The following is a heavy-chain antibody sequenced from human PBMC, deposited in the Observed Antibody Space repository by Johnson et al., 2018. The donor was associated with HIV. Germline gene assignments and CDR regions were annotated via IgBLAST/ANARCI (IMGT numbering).Heavy chain of an antibody. Sequence: EMQLVESGGGLVQPGGSLRLSCAASGFTFSSYAMSWVRQAPGKGLEWVSATTPSGGGTYYADSVKGRFTISRDNSKNTLYLQMNSLRAEDTAVYYCARDPAAAALRAFDIWGQGTMVTVSS. CDR1: GFTFSSYA. CDR3: ARDPAAAALRAFDI. J-gene: IGHJ3*02. V-gene: IGHV3-23*04. CDR2: TTPSGGGT. D-gene: IGHD6-13*01.